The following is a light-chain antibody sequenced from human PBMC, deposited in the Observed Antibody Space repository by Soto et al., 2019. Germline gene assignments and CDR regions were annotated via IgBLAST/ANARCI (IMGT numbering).Light chain of an antibody. J-gene: IGLJ2*01. CDR2: EVI. CDR3: SSYADSNNVEVL. CDR1: RSDVGSSNY. Sequence: QSALTQPPSASGSPGQSVTIACTGTRSDVGSSNYVSWYQQHPGKAPKLIIYEVIKRPSGVPDRFFGSKSGNTSSLTVSGLQADDEADYYCSSYADSNNVEVLFGGGTKFNVL. V-gene: IGLV2-8*01.